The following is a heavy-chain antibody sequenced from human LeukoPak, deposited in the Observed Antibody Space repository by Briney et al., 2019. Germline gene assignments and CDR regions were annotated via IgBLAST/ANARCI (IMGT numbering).Heavy chain of an antibody. Sequence: PGGSLRLSCSASGVTLSSYAMHWIRQAPGKGLEYVTAISSNGGSTYYADSVKGRFTISRDNSKNTLYLQMSSLRAEDTAVYYCVKDAGGYSYGYPFDYWGQGTLVTVSS. CDR1: GVTLSSYA. V-gene: IGHV3-64D*06. CDR3: VKDAGGYSYGYPFDY. D-gene: IGHD5-18*01. J-gene: IGHJ4*02. CDR2: ISSNGGST.